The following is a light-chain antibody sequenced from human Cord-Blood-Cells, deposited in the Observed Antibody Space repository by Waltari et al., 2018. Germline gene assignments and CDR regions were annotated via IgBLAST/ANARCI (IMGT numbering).Light chain of an antibody. Sequence: QSALTQPASVSGSPGQSITISCTGTSSGVGSYNLVSWYQQHPGNAPKRMIYEGSKRPSGVSNRCAGSKSGHTSSLPFSGLQAEDDAAYSCCSYAGSYVFVTGTKDSVL. CDR3: CSYAGSYV. CDR1: SSGVGSYNL. V-gene: IGLV2-23*01. J-gene: IGLJ1*01. CDR2: EGS.